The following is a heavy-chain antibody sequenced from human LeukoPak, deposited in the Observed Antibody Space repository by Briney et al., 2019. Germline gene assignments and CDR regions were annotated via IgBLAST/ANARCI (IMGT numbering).Heavy chain of an antibody. CDR3: ATHYYASGNYYNPIFY. CDR1: GFTFSRYG. Sequence: GGSLRLSCAASGFTFSRYGMHWVRQAPGKGPEWVAFIRYDESDKKYKDSVKGRFTVSKDNSKNTLSLQMHSLRVEDTAVYYCATHYYASGNYYNPIFYWGQGALVTVSS. CDR2: IRYDESDK. D-gene: IGHD3-10*01. J-gene: IGHJ4*02. V-gene: IGHV3-30*02.